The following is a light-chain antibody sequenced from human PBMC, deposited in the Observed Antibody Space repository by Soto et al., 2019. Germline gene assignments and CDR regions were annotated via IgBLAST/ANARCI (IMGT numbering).Light chain of an antibody. CDR3: QQHYNTPRT. Sequence: DIVMTQSPDSLAVSLGERATINCKSSQSVLYSSNNKNYLVWYQQKPGQPPKMLIYWASTRESGVPERFSGSGSGTDFTLTISSLQAEDVAVYYCQQHYNTPRTFDQGTKVEIK. J-gene: IGKJ1*01. V-gene: IGKV4-1*01. CDR2: WAS. CDR1: QSVLYSSNNKNY.